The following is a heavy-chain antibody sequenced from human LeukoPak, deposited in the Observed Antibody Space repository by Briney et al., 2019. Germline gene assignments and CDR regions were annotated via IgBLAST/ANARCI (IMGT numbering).Heavy chain of an antibody. J-gene: IGHJ4*02. V-gene: IGHV3-13*01. CDR1: GFTFSTYD. D-gene: IGHD2-15*01. CDR3: ARDACSGGRCYHDF. Sequence: GESLRLSCAASGFTFSTYDMHWVRQATGKGLEWVSAIGPRGDTYYAGSVQGRFTISRENAKNSLYLQMNSLGAGDTAVYYCARDACSGGRCYHDFWGQGILVTVSS. CDR2: IGPRGDT.